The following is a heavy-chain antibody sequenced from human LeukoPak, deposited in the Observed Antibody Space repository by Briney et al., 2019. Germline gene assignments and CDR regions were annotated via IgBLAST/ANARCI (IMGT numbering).Heavy chain of an antibody. J-gene: IGHJ4*02. Sequence: GESLKISCKASGYSFSTYWIAWVRQMPGKGLELMGIMYPDDSDIRYSPSFQGQVTISADKSINTAYLQWNSLKASDTAMYYCARLKGGLVKLRECYFDYWGQETLVTV. CDR1: GYSFSTYW. CDR3: ARLKGGLVKLRECYFDY. V-gene: IGHV5-51*01. CDR2: MYPDDSDI. D-gene: IGHD4-17*01.